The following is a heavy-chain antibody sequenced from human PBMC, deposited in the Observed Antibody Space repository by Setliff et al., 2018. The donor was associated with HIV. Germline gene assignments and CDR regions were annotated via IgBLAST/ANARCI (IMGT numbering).Heavy chain of an antibody. CDR1: GYTFTSYG. CDR3: ARAQTYYSDSGGYYSQY. CDR2: ISAYHGNT. V-gene: IGHV1-18*01. Sequence: ASVKVSCKASGYTFTSYGITWVRQAPGQGLEWMGWISAYHGNTNYAQKLQGRVTMTTDTSTSTAYMELSSLRSEDTAVYYCARAQTYYSDSGGYYSQYWGQGTLVTVSS. D-gene: IGHD3-22*01. J-gene: IGHJ4*02.